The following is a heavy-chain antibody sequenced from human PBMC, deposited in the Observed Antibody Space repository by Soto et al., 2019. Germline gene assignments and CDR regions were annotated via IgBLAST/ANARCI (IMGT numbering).Heavy chain of an antibody. V-gene: IGHV3-23*01. Sequence: LRLSCAGSGFTFSRYAMNWVRQAPGKGLEWVSIISSRGDRTSYAESVKGRFTISRDDSKNTLFLHMNSLGAEDTAVYYCAKETGYSYGFQPNALDVWGQGTRVTVSS. D-gene: IGHD5-18*01. CDR1: GFTFSRYA. J-gene: IGHJ6*02. CDR3: AKETGYSYGFQPNALDV. CDR2: ISSRGDRT.